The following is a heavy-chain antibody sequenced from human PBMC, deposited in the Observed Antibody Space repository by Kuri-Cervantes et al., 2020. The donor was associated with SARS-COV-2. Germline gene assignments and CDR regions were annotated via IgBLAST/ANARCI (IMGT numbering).Heavy chain of an antibody. CDR2: INPNSGGT. J-gene: IGHJ4*02. D-gene: IGHD1-26*01. V-gene: IGHV1-2*02. CDR1: GYTFTGYY. CDR3: ASRHWGGAGATLFDY. Sequence: ASVKVSCKASGYTFTGYYMHWVRQAPGQGLEWMGWINPNSGGTNYAQKFQGRVTMTRDTSISTAYMELRSLRSDDTAVYYCASRHWGGAGATLFDYWGQGTLVTVSS.